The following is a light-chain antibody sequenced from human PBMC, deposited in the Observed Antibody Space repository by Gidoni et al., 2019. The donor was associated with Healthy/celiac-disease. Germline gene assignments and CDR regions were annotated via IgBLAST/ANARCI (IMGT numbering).Light chain of an antibody. Sequence: DIQMTQSPSSVSASVGDRVTITCRASQGIISWLPWYQQKPGKAPKLLIYAASSLQSGVPSRFSGSGSGTDFTLTISSLQPEDFATYYCQQANSFPITFGQGTRLEIK. V-gene: IGKV1-12*01. CDR1: QGIISW. CDR3: QQANSFPIT. J-gene: IGKJ5*01. CDR2: AAS.